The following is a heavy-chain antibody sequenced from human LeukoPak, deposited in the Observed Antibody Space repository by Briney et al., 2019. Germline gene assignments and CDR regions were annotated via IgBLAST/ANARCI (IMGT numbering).Heavy chain of an antibody. J-gene: IGHJ4*02. D-gene: IGHD3-3*01. V-gene: IGHV4-4*02. CDR2: VHLDGRT. CDR1: GGSISTTNW. Sequence: SETLSLTCTVSGGSISTTNWWTWVRQPPGKGLEWIGEVHLDGRTNYNPSLESRLTMSVDLSENHISLKLTSVTAADTAVYYCAREGGFYRPLDYSGQGTLVTVSS. CDR3: AREGGFYRPLDY.